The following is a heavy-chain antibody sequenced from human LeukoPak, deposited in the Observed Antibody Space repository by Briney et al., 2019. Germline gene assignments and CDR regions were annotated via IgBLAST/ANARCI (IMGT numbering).Heavy chain of an antibody. CDR1: GGSISSYY. Sequence: SETLSLTCTVSGGSISSYYWSWIRRPPGKGLEWIGYIYYSGSTNYNPSFKSRVTISVDTSKNQFSLKLSSVTAADTAVYYCARGPVGAWYDILTGYNPEYYYYYMDVWGKGTTVTISS. V-gene: IGHV4-59*01. J-gene: IGHJ6*03. CDR3: ARGPVGAWYDILTGYNPEYYYYYMDV. CDR2: IYYSGST. D-gene: IGHD3-9*01.